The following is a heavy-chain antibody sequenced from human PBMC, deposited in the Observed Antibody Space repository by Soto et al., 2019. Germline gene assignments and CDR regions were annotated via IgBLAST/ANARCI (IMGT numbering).Heavy chain of an antibody. CDR2: INHSGNT. CDR3: ARGIRSPGP. CDR1: GESFSGNH. J-gene: IGHJ5*02. Sequence: QVQLQQWGAGLLKPSETLSLTCAVYGESFSGNHWSWIRQPPGKGLEWIGEINHSGNTNYNPSLKSRVTISVVTSKNQFSLNLSSVTAADTAVSYCARGIRSPGPWGRGTLVTVSS. V-gene: IGHV4-34*01. D-gene: IGHD3-10*01.